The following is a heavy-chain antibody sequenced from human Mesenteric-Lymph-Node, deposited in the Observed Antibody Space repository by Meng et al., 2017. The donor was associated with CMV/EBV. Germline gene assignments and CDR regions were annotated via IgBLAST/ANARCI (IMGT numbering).Heavy chain of an antibody. Sequence: GGSLRLSCAASGFTFSNHAMHWVRQAPGKGLEWVAVISYDESNKHYADSVKGRFTISRDNARNTLYVQMNSLRAEDTAVYYCARSLRYFDPFDYWGQGTLVTVSS. CDR1: GFTFSNHA. J-gene: IGHJ4*02. CDR2: ISYDESNK. V-gene: IGHV3-30*04. D-gene: IGHD3-9*01. CDR3: ARSLRYFDPFDY.